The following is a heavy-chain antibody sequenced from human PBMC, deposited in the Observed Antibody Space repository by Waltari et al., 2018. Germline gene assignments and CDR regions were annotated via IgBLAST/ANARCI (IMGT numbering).Heavy chain of an antibody. CDR2: IYYSGDT. CDR3: ASGGGYTNGWDY. Sequence: QPLLQESGPGLVKPSETLSRTCSVSGGSISSSNYYWRWIRQPPGKGLEWIGNIYYSGDTYYNPSLKSRVTISLDTSKNQFSLKLRSVIAADTAVYFCASGGGYTNGWDYWGQGTLVTVSS. V-gene: IGHV4-39*07. J-gene: IGHJ4*02. D-gene: IGHD2-8*01. CDR1: GGSISSSNYY.